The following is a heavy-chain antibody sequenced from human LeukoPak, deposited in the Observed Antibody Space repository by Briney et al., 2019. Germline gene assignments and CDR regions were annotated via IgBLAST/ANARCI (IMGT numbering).Heavy chain of an antibody. V-gene: IGHV4-31*03. CDR1: GGSVTSGGYY. CDR2: VYYTGST. CDR3: ATQPDYDILTDSYCFYLDG. J-gene: IGHJ6*03. Sequence: SQTLSLTCTVSGGSVTSGGYYWTWIRQHPGEGLEWIGYVYYTGSTSYNPSLKSRVTISVDTSKNQFSQKLTSVTAADTAVYYCATQPDYDILTDSYCFYLDGWGRGTTVTVSS. D-gene: IGHD3-9*01.